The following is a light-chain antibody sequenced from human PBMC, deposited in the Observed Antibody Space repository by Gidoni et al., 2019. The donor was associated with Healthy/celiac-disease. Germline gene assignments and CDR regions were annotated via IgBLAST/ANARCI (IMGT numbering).Light chain of an antibody. CDR2: GKN. Sequence: SSELTQDPAVSVALGQTVRITCQGDSLRSYYASWYQQNPGQAPVLVIYGKNNRPSGIPDRFSGSSSGTTASLTITGAQAEDEADYYCNSRDISGNPVVFGGGTKLTVL. CDR3: NSRDISGNPVV. CDR1: SLRSYY. J-gene: IGLJ2*01. V-gene: IGLV3-19*01.